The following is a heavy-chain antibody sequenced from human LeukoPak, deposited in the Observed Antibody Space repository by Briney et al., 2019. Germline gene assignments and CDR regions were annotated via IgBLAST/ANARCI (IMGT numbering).Heavy chain of an antibody. D-gene: IGHD6-19*01. CDR2: INPNSGGT. J-gene: IGHJ5*02. Sequence: ASVKVSCKTSGYTFTSYYMHWVRQAPGQGLEWMGWINPNSGGTNYAQKFQGRVTMTRDTSISTAYMELSRLRSDDTAVYYCARMGLPRYSSGWSGRNWFDPWGQGTLVTVSS. CDR1: GYTFTSYY. V-gene: IGHV1-2*02. CDR3: ARMGLPRYSSGWSGRNWFDP.